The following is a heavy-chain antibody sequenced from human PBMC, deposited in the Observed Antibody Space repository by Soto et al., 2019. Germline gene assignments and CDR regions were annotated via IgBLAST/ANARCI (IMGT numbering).Heavy chain of an antibody. J-gene: IGHJ4*02. D-gene: IGHD4-17*01. CDR3: ARADGAHGDYGDYVPPYYFDY. CDR1: GGSISSGGYY. CDR2: IYYSGST. Sequence: NPSETLSLTCTVSGGSISSGGYYWSWIRQHPGKGLEWIGYIYYSGSTYYNPSLKSRVTISVDTSKNQFSLKLSSVTAADTAVYYCARADGAHGDYGDYVPPYYFDYWGQGTLVTVSS. V-gene: IGHV4-31*03.